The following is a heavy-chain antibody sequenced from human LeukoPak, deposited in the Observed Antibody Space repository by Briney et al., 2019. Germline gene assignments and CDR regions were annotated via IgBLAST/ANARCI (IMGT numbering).Heavy chain of an antibody. D-gene: IGHD6-6*01. J-gene: IGHJ4*02. CDR3: AANSGRTAARRVTDY. CDR1: GYTFTSYA. V-gene: IGHV1-24*01. Sequence: ASVKVSCKASGYTFTSYAMNWVRQAPGKGLEWMGGFDPEDGETIYAQKFQGRVTMTEDTSTDTAYMELSSLRSGDTAVYYCAANSGRTAARRVTDYWGQGTLVTVSS. CDR2: FDPEDGET.